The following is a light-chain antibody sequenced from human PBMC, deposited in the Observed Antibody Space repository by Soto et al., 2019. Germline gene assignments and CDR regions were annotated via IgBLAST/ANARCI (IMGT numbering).Light chain of an antibody. CDR2: AAS. CDR3: QQSYSTPFT. Sequence: DIPMTQSPSSLSASVGDRVTITCRASQSISSYLNWYQQKPGKAHKLLIYAASSLQSGVPSRFSESGAGTDFTLTISSLQPEDFATYYCQQSYSTPFTFGPGTKVDIK. V-gene: IGKV1-39*01. J-gene: IGKJ3*01. CDR1: QSISSY.